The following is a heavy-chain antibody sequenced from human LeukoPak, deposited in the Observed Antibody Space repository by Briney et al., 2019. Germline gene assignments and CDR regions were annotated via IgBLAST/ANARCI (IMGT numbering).Heavy chain of an antibody. J-gene: IGHJ4*02. CDR3: ASATYYDSSGYYGY. V-gene: IGHV4-34*01. CDR1: GGSFSGYY. CDR2: INHSGST. D-gene: IGHD3-22*01. Sequence: PSETLSLTCAVYGGSFSGYYWSWIRQPPGKGLEWIGEINHSGSTNYNPSLKSRVTISVDTSKNQFSLKLSSVTAADTAVYYCASATYYDSSGYYGYWGQGTLVTVSS.